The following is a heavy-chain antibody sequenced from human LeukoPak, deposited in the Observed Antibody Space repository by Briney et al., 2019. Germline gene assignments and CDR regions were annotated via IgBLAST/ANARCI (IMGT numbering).Heavy chain of an antibody. CDR2: IYYSGST. V-gene: IGHV4-39*07. Sequence: SETLSLTCTVSGGSISSSSYYWGWIRQPPGKGLEWIGSIYYSGSTYYNPSLKSRVTISVDTSKNQFSLKLSSVTAADTAVYYCARGPGANGFDYWGQGTLVTVSS. D-gene: IGHD3-10*01. CDR3: ARGPGANGFDY. CDR1: GGSISSSSYY. J-gene: IGHJ5*01.